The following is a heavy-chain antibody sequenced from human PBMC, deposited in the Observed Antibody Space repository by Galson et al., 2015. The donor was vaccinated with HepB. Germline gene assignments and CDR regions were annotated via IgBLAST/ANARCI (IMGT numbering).Heavy chain of an antibody. J-gene: IGHJ6*02. CDR2: ISSSSSTI. Sequence: SLRLSCAASGFTFSSYSMNWVRQAPGKGLEWVSYISSSSSTIYYADSVKGRFTISRDNAKNSLYLQMNSLRDEDTAVYYCAREGTWEVGDNFYYYYYGMDVWGQGTTVTVSS. CDR1: GFTFSSYS. CDR3: AREGTWEVGDNFYYYYYGMDV. D-gene: IGHD1-26*01. V-gene: IGHV3-48*02.